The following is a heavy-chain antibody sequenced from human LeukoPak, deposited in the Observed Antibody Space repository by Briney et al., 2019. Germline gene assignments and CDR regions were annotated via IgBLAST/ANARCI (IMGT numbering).Heavy chain of an antibody. D-gene: IGHD6-19*01. CDR3: ARQAPIAVAGTGSDACDI. J-gene: IGHJ3*02. CDR2: IYYSGGT. V-gene: IGHV4-59*08. Sequence: SETLSLTCTVSGGSISRYYWSWIRQPPGKGLEWRGYIYYSGGTNYNPSLKSRVTISVDTSKNQFSLKLSSVTAADTAVYYCARQAPIAVAGTGSDACDIWGQGTMVTVSS. CDR1: GGSISRYY.